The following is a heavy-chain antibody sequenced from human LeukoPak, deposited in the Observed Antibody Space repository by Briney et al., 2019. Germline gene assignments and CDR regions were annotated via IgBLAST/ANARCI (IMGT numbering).Heavy chain of an antibody. Sequence: PGGSLRLSCAASGFTFSNAWMSWVRQAPGKGLEWVSVIYSGGSTYYADSVKGRFTISRDNSKNTLYLQMNSLRAEDTAVYYCAREVDYFDYWGQGTLVTVSS. CDR1: GFTFSNAW. CDR2: IYSGGST. J-gene: IGHJ4*02. CDR3: AREVDYFDY. V-gene: IGHV3-53*01. D-gene: IGHD2-2*01.